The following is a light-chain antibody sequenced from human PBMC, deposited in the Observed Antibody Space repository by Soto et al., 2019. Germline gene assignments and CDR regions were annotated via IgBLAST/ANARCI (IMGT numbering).Light chain of an antibody. CDR3: SSYAGSNNLGVV. Sequence: QSVLTQPPSASGSPGQSVAISCTGTSSDVGGYNDVSWYQQHPGKAPKLMIYEVTKRPSGVPDRFSGSKSGNTASLTGSGLQADDEADYYCSSYAGSNNLGVVFGGGTKVTVL. J-gene: IGLJ2*01. CDR2: EVT. V-gene: IGLV2-8*01. CDR1: SSDVGGYND.